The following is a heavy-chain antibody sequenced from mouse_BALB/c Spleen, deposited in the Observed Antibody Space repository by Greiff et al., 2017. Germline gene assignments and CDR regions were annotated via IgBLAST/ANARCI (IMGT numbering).Heavy chain of an antibody. CDR2: ISSGSSTI. J-gene: IGHJ2*01. V-gene: IGHV5-17*02. D-gene: IGHD2-14*01. Sequence: DVMLVESGGGLVQPGGSRKLSCAASGFTFSSFGMHWVRQAPEKGLEWVAYISSGSSTIYYADTVKGRFTISRDNPKNTLFLQMTSLRSEDTAMYYCARWGGYRYYFDYWGQGTTLTVSS. CDR3: ARWGGYRYYFDY. CDR1: GFTFSSFG.